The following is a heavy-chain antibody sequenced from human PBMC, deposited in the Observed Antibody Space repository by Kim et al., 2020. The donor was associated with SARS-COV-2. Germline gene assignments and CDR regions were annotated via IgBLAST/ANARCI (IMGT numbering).Heavy chain of an antibody. J-gene: IGHJ6*02. Sequence: SETLSLTCTVSGGSISSYYWSWIRQPAGKGLEWIGRIYTSGSTNYNPSLKSRVTMSVDTSKNQFSLKLSSVTAADTAVYYCARDTPLSSGQSLYYYYGMDVWGQGTTVTVSS. D-gene: IGHD3-22*01. CDR2: IYTSGST. CDR3: ARDTPLSSGQSLYYYYGMDV. CDR1: GGSISSYY. V-gene: IGHV4-4*07.